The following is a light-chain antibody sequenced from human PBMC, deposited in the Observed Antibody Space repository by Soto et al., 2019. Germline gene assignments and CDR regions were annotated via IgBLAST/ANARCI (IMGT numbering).Light chain of an antibody. Sequence: EIVITHSPATLSLSPVESAALSCRASQSVSSNLAWHQQKPGQAPRILMYDASTRATGISARFSGSGSGTEFTLTISSLQSEDFAVYCCQQYNNWPITFGQGTRLEIK. CDR1: QSVSSN. CDR3: QQYNNWPIT. V-gene: IGKV3-15*01. J-gene: IGKJ5*01. CDR2: DAS.